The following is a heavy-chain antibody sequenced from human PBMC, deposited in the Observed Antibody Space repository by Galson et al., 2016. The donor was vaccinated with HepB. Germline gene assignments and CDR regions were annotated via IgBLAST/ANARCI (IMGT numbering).Heavy chain of an antibody. J-gene: IGHJ5*02. CDR2: IHYDGST. D-gene: IGHD2-2*01. V-gene: IGHV4-59*01. Sequence: SGGSISSYYWSWIRQPPGKGLEWIGYIHYDGSTNYNPSLKSRLTISVDTSKNQFSLQLSSVTAADTAGYYCAGYCSSTSCYVGGGFRGNWFDPWGQGTLVTVSS. CDR3: AGYCSSTSCYVGGGFRGNWFDP. CDR1: GGSISSYY.